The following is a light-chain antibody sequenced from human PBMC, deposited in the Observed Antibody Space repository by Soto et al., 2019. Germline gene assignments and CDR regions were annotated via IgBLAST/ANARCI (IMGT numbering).Light chain of an antibody. CDR1: QSISSNS. J-gene: IGKJ1*01. Sequence: EMVLTQSPGTLSLSPGERATLSCRASQSISSNSLAWYQQKPGQAPRLFIYGASSRATGIPDRFSGSGSGTDFTLTISRLEPEDFAVYYCQQYETWPRTFGHGTKVDIK. V-gene: IGKV3-20*01. CDR3: QQYETWPRT. CDR2: GAS.